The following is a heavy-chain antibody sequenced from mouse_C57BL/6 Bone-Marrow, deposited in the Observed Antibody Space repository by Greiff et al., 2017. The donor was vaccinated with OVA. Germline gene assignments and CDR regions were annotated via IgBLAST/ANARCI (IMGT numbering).Heavy chain of an antibody. D-gene: IGHD3-3*01. Sequence: EVKLVESGGDLVKPGGSLKLSCAASGFTFSSYGMSWVRQTPDKRLEWVATISSGGSYTYYPDSVKGRFTISRDNAKNTLYLQMSSLKAGDTAMCCCAGRLGYWGQGTTLTVSS. CDR3: AGRLGY. V-gene: IGHV5-6*02. CDR2: ISSGGSYT. CDR1: GFTFSSYG. J-gene: IGHJ2*01.